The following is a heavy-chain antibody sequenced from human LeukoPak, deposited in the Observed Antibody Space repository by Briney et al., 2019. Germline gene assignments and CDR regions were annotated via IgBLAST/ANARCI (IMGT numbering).Heavy chain of an antibody. Sequence: GGSLRLSCAAFGIAFDKNAMSWVRQAPGKGLEWVSTISHSGGATHYADSVRGRFTISRDNSKNTVSLQMSSLRVEDTAVYYCANFKGKDGIKDHFDYWGQGTLVTVSS. V-gene: IGHV3-23*01. CDR2: ISHSGGAT. D-gene: IGHD5-24*01. J-gene: IGHJ4*02. CDR1: GIAFDKNA. CDR3: ANFKGKDGIKDHFDY.